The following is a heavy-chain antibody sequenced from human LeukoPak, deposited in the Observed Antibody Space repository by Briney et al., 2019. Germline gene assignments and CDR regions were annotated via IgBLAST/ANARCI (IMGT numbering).Heavy chain of an antibody. J-gene: IGHJ4*02. CDR3: TTDSRDYVDLWF. CDR1: GFTFSNAW. Sequence: GGSLSLSCAASGFTFSNAWMTWVRQAPGKGLEWVGRIKRKTDGGTTDYAAPVKGRFIISRDDSKNTVYLQMNSLKTEDTAVYYCTTDSRDYVDLWFWGQGTLVTVSS. D-gene: IGHD4-17*01. CDR2: IKRKTDGGTT. V-gene: IGHV3-15*01.